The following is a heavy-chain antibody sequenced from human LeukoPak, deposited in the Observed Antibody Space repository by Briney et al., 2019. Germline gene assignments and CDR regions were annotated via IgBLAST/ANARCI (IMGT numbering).Heavy chain of an antibody. J-gene: IGHJ4*02. V-gene: IGHV3-15*01. D-gene: IGHD1-26*01. CDR2: IKTKSEGGTT. Sequence: PGGSLRLSCAVSGFTFRNAWMSWVRQAPGQGLEWVGRIKTKSEGGTTDCAAPVKGRFAISRDDSKNTLYLQMDSLKTEDTAVYYCTTDSRSGSNWGQGTLVTVSS. CDR1: GFTFRNAW. CDR3: TTDSRSGSN.